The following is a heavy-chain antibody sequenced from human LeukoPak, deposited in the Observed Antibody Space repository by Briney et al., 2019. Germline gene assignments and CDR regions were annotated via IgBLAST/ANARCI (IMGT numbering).Heavy chain of an antibody. J-gene: IGHJ4*02. Sequence: ASAKVSCKASGYTLTGYYMHWVRQAPGQGLEWMGWINPNSGGTNYAQKFQGRVTMTRDTSISTAYMELSRLRSDDTAVYYCARAQNYYDSSGYQPYRYWGQGTLVTVSS. CDR1: GYTLTGYY. V-gene: IGHV1-2*02. CDR2: INPNSGGT. D-gene: IGHD3-22*01. CDR3: ARAQNYYDSSGYQPYRY.